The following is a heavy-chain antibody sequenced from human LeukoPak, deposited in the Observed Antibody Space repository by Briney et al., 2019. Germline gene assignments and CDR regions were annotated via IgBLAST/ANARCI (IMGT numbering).Heavy chain of an antibody. J-gene: IGHJ4*02. CDR1: GGSISSSNW. D-gene: IGHD6-13*01. V-gene: IGHV4-4*02. CDR2: IYHSGST. CDR3: ARDLAPSSSGLDY. Sequence: SGTLSLTCAVSGGSISSSNWWSWVRQPPGKGLEWIGEIYHSGSTNYNPSLKSRVTISVDKSKNQFSLKLSSVTAADTAVYYCARDLAPSSSGLDYRGQGTLVTVSS.